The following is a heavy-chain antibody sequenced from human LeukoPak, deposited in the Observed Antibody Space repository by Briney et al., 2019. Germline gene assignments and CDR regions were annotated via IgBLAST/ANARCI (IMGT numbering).Heavy chain of an antibody. CDR3: ARPRGYSYGYDY. D-gene: IGHD5-18*01. CDR2: ITPILGIA. CDR1: GGTFSSYA. V-gene: IGHV1-69*04. J-gene: IGHJ4*02. Sequence: ASVKVSCKASGGTFSSYAISWVRQAPGQGLEWMGRITPILGIANYAQKFQGRVTITADKSTSTAYMELSSLRSEDTAVYYCARPRGYSYGYDYWGQGTLVTVSS.